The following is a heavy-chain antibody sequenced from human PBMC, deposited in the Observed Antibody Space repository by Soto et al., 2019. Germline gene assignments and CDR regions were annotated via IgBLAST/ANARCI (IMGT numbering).Heavy chain of an antibody. Sequence: ASVKVSCKTSGYTFTSYGISWVRQAPGQGLEWMGWISGYDGRTNFAQKVQDRVTMTTDTSTSTVYMELRSLRSDDTAVYYCTRDPYGMDVWGQGTTVTVSS. V-gene: IGHV1-18*01. CDR3: TRDPYGMDV. CDR1: GYTFTSYG. J-gene: IGHJ6*02. CDR2: ISGYDGRT.